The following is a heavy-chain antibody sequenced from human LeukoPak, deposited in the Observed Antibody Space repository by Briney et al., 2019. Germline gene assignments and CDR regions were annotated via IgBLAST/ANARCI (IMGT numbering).Heavy chain of an antibody. CDR1: GFTFSTYG. V-gene: IGHV3-13*04. Sequence: GESLKISCAASGFTFSTYGMHWVRQGTGEGLEWVSAIDTGGGTYYPGSAKGRFTISRENTENSLYLQMNSLRAGDTAVYYCIRESNYYDSSTSPGYFDLWGRGTLVTVSS. D-gene: IGHD3-22*01. CDR3: IRESNYYDSSTSPGYFDL. J-gene: IGHJ2*01. CDR2: IDTGGGT.